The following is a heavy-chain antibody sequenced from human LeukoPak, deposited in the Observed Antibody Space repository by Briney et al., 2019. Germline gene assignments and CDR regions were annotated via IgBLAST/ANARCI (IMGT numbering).Heavy chain of an antibody. J-gene: IGHJ4*02. CDR2: IIPIFGTA. CDR3: ATQSGYSYGFDDY. V-gene: IGHV1-69*05. CDR1: GGTFSSYA. D-gene: IGHD5-18*01. Sequence: SVKVSCKASGGTFSSYAISWVRQAPGQGLEWMGRIIPIFGTANYAQKFQGRVTITTDESTSTAYMELSSLSSEDTAVYYCATQSGYSYGFDDYWGQGTLVTVSS.